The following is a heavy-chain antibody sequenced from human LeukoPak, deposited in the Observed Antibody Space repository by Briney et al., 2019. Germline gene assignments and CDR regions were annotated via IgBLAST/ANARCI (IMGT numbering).Heavy chain of an antibody. V-gene: IGHV1-2*06. J-gene: IGHJ5*02. CDR2: INPNSGGT. CDR3: ARAYSGSQNWFDP. D-gene: IGHD1-26*01. CDR1: GYTFTGYY. Sequence: ASVKVSCKASGYTFTGYYMHRVRQAPGQGLEWMGRINPNSGGTNYAQKFQGRVTMTRDTSISTVYMELSRLRPHDTAVYYCARAYSGSQNWFDPWGQGTLVTVSS.